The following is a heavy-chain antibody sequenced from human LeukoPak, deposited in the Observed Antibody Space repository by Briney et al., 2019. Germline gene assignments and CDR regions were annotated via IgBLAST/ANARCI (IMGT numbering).Heavy chain of an antibody. V-gene: IGHV3-30-3*01. CDR3: ARRGQELGHVFDI. Sequence: GSLRLSCAASGFTFNTYVMSWVCQAPGKGLEWLAVISSDGNNKYYANSVKGRFTISRDNSKNTLYLQMDSLRPEDTALYYCARRGQELGHVFDIWGQGTMVTVSS. CDR2: ISSDGNNK. D-gene: IGHD7-27*01. J-gene: IGHJ3*02. CDR1: GFTFNTYV.